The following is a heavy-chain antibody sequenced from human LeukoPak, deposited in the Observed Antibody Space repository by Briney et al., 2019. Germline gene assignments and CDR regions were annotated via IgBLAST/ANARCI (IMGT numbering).Heavy chain of an antibody. CDR3: MYFNYSDS. V-gene: IGHV3-74*01. CDR2: VSPDGSTT. Sequence: GGSLRLSCAASGFTISSHSMYWVRQTPGKGPVWVALVSPDGSTTNYADSVRGRFTMSRDNAKNTLYLQMNSLTADDTAVYYCMYFNYSDSWGQGTLVTVSS. J-gene: IGHJ4*02. CDR1: GFTISSHS. D-gene: IGHD3-9*01.